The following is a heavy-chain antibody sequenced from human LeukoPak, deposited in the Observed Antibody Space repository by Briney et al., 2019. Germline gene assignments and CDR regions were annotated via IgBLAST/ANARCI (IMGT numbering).Heavy chain of an antibody. J-gene: IGHJ4*02. D-gene: IGHD3-22*01. CDR1: GYTFSSYG. V-gene: IGHV3-30*02. Sequence: GGALRLSCAASGYTFSSYGMHWVRPALLKGLEWVAFMRYDGSNKYYADFVKSRFTISRDNSKNTLYLQMNSLRAEDTAVYYCAKDPVDDSSGYGYYFDYWGQGTLVSVSS. CDR3: AKDPVDDSSGYGYYFDY. CDR2: MRYDGSNK.